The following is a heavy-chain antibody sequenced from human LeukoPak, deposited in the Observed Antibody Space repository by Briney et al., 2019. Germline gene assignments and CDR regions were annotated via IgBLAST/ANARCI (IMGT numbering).Heavy chain of an antibody. Sequence: PGGSLRLSCAASGFTFSSYAMSWVRQAPGKGLEWVSAISGSGGSTYYADSVKGRFTISRDNSKNTLYLQMNSLRAEDTVVYYCAKGGITIFGQGGAFDIWGQGTMVTVSS. CDR2: ISGSGGST. D-gene: IGHD3-3*01. CDR1: GFTFSSYA. J-gene: IGHJ3*02. V-gene: IGHV3-23*01. CDR3: AKGGITIFGQGGAFDI.